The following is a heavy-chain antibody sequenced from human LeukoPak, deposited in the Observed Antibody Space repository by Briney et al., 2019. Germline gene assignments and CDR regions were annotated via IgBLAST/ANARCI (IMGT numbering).Heavy chain of an antibody. D-gene: IGHD6-6*01. CDR3: ASHSSSSDLNYYYYMDV. J-gene: IGHJ6*03. V-gene: IGHV1-69*05. CDR1: GGTFSSYA. CDR2: IIPIFGTA. Sequence: ASVKVSCKASGGTFSSYAISWVRQVPGQGLEWMGRIIPIFGTANYAQKFQGRVTITTDESTSTAYMELSSLRSEDTAVYYCASHSSSSDLNYYYYMDVWGKGTTVTVSS.